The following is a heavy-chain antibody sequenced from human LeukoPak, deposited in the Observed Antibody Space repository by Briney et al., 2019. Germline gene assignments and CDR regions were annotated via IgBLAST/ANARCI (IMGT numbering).Heavy chain of an antibody. D-gene: IGHD3-22*01. V-gene: IGHV3-11*04. CDR3: ARDRYYDSSGYCGY. Sequence: GGSLRLSCAASGFTFSDYYMSWIRQAPGKGLEWVSYISSSGSTIYYADSVKGRFTISRDNARNSLYLQMNSLRAEDTAVYYCARDRYYDSSGYCGYWGQGTLVTVSS. CDR2: ISSSGSTI. J-gene: IGHJ4*02. CDR1: GFTFSDYY.